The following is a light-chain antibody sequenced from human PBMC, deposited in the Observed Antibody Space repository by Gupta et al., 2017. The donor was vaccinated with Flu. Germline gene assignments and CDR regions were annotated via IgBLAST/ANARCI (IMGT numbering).Light chain of an antibody. CDR1: SSNIGARYC. Sequence: HSVLTQPPAVSGAPGQRVPIPCTGRSSNIGARYCVHWYPPLPGAVPTLLIYSPTNRPSGVPDRFSASKSGTSAILALAALQAEDESDYYCQCYDNSLSGWVFGGGTKLTVL. CDR2: SPT. CDR3: QCYDNSLSGWV. J-gene: IGLJ3*02. V-gene: IGLV1-40*01.